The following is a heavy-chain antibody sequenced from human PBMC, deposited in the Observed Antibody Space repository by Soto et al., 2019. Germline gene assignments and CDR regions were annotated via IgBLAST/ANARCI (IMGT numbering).Heavy chain of an antibody. D-gene: IGHD3-3*01. Sequence: GGSLRLSCAASGFTFISYAMSWVLQAPGKGLEWVSAISGSGGSTYYADSVKGRFTISRDNSKNTLYLQMNSLRAEDTAVYYCAKDPRPVRFLEWPPDDWGQGTLVTVSS. CDR2: ISGSGGST. V-gene: IGHV3-23*01. J-gene: IGHJ4*02. CDR3: AKDPRPVRFLEWPPDD. CDR1: GFTFISYA.